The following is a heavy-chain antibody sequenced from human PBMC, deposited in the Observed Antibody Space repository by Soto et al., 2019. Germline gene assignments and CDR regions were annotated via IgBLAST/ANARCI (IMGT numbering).Heavy chain of an antibody. CDR2: IYHSGST. V-gene: IGHV4-30-2*05. CDR1: GGSISSGGYS. J-gene: IGHJ6*02. CDR3: ARVNLDYVTGMDV. Sequence: PSETLSLTCAVSGGSISSGGYSWSWIRQPPGKGLEWIGYIYHSGSTYYNPSLKSRISMSLDTSKNQFSLKLSSVTAADTAVYYCARVNLDYVTGMDVWGQGTTVTVSS. D-gene: IGHD4-17*01.